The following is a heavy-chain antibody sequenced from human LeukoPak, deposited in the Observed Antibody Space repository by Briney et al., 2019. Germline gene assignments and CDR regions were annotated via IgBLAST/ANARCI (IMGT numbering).Heavy chain of an antibody. V-gene: IGHV1-8*01. CDR2: MNPNSGNT. CDR3: ARGSSGVPDY. Sequence: ASVKVSCKSSGYTFTSYDINEVKQANIPGLEWMGWMNPNSGNTGYAQKFQGRVTMTRNTSISTAYMELSSLRSEDTAVYYCARGSSGVPDYWGQGTLVTVSS. J-gene: IGHJ4*02. CDR1: GYTFTSYD. D-gene: IGHD6-19*01.